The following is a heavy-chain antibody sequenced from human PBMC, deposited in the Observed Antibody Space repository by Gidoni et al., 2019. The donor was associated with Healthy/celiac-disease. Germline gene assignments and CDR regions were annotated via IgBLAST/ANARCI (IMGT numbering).Heavy chain of an antibody. CDR3: ARIRLNNYIFDY. Sequence: QVTLRESGPAVVKPTQTLTLTCTFSGFSLNTSEMCVSWIRQPPGKALEWLGRIEWDDDKYYSTSLKTRLSISKDTSKNQVVLTMTNMDPVDTATYYCARIRLNNYIFDYWGQGTLVTVSS. V-gene: IGHV2-70*13. D-gene: IGHD3-10*01. J-gene: IGHJ4*02. CDR2: IEWDDDK. CDR1: GFSLNTSEMC.